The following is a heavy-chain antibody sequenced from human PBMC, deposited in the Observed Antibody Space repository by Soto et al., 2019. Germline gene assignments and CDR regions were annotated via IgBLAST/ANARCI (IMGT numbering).Heavy chain of an antibody. Sequence: SETLSLTCAVYGGSFSGYYWSWIRQPPGKGLEWIGEINHSGSTNYNPSLKSRVTISVDTSKNQLSLKLSSVTAADTAVYYCARRSPNWNYPRSNWFDPWGQRTVLT. J-gene: IGHJ5*02. V-gene: IGHV4-34*01. CDR3: ARRSPNWNYPRSNWFDP. D-gene: IGHD1-7*01. CDR1: GGSFSGYY. CDR2: INHSGST.